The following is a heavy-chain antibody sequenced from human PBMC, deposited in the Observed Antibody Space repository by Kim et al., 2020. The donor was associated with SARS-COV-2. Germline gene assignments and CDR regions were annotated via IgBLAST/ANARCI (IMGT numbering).Heavy chain of an antibody. D-gene: IGHD3-22*01. J-gene: IGHJ4*02. Sequence: VKGRFTISRDNSKNTLYLQMNSLRAEDTAVYYCAKALYDSSGYYRLEFDYWGQGTLVTVSS. V-gene: IGHV3-23*01. CDR3: AKALYDSSGYYRLEFDY.